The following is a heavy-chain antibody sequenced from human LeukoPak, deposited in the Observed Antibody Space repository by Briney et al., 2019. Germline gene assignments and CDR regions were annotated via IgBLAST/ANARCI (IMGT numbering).Heavy chain of an antibody. Sequence: ASVKVSCKASGYSFISYGLYWVRQAPGQGLEWMGWISPYNGNTNYAQNLQGRVTMTTDTSTSTAYMELRSLGSDDTAVYYCARVDNGGFTWSLYYFDYWGQGTLVTVSS. J-gene: IGHJ4*02. CDR3: ARVDNGGFTWSLYYFDY. D-gene: IGHD1-14*01. CDR2: ISPYNGNT. V-gene: IGHV1-18*01. CDR1: GYSFISYG.